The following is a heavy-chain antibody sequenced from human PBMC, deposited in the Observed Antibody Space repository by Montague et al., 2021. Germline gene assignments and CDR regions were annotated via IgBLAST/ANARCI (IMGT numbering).Heavy chain of an antibody. Sequence: SETLSLTCAVYGASFKAYYWSWIRQPPGKGLEWIGEMKSSGASNYNPSLTSRVTISVDIPKKQFSLNLRSMTAADTAMYYCMGWSGFESGDFWGLGTQVIASS. CDR2: MKSSGAS. V-gene: IGHV4-34*01. D-gene: IGHD3-3*01. CDR3: MGWSGFESGDF. CDR1: GASFKAYY. J-gene: IGHJ4*02.